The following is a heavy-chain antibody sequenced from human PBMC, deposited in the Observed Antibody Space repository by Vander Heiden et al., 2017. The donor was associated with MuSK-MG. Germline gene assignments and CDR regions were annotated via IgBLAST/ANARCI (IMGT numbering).Heavy chain of an antibody. V-gene: IGHV3-23*04. J-gene: IGHJ1*01. CDR3: AKDQDYDSSGYYWGYFQH. Sequence: EVQLVESGGGLVQPGGSLRLSCAASGFTFSSYAMSWVRQAQGKGLEWVSAISGSGGSTYYADSVKGRFTISRDNSKNTLYLQMNSLRAEDTAVYYCAKDQDYDSSGYYWGYFQHWGQGTLVTVSS. D-gene: IGHD3-22*01. CDR1: GFTFSSYA. CDR2: ISGSGGST.